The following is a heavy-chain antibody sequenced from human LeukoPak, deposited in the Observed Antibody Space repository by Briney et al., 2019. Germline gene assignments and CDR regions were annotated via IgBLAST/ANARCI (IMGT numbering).Heavy chain of an antibody. D-gene: IGHD1-26*01. CDR1: GGSISSGDYY. CDR2: IYYSGST. V-gene: IGHV4-30-4*08. J-gene: IGHJ3*02. CDR3: ARRRTGYSGSYYVYAFDI. Sequence: PSQTLSLTCTVSGGSISSGDYYWSWIRQPPGKGLEWIGYIYYSGSTYYNPSLKSRVTISVDTSKNQFSLKLSSVTAADTAVSYRARRRTGYSGSYYVYAFDIWGQGTMVTVSS.